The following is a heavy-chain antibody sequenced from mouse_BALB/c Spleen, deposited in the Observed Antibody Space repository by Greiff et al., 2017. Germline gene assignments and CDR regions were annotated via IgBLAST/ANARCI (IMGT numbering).Heavy chain of an antibody. J-gene: IGHJ3*01. CDR3: ARQRDYGVAY. V-gene: IGHV5-12-1*01. D-gene: IGHD2-4*01. CDR2: ISSGGGST. CDR1: GFAFSSYD. Sequence: EVKLVESGGGLVKPGGSLKLSCAASGFAFSSYDMSWVRQTPEKRLEWVAYISSGGGSTYYPDTVKGRFTISRDNAKNTLYLQMSSLKSEDTAMYYCARQRDYGVAYWGQGTLVTVSA.